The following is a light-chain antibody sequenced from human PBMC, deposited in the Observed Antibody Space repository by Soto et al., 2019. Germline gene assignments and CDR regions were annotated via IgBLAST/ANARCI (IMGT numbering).Light chain of an antibody. V-gene: IGKV1-27*01. CDR2: GSS. CDR1: QAISNY. J-gene: IGKJ1*01. Sequence: DIQMTQSPSSLSASVGDRVTITCRASQAISNYLAWYQQKPGKVPELLIYGSSTLQSGVPSRFSGSGSGTDFTLTISSLQPEDVTTYYCQKYDSAPWTFGQGTKVEIK. CDR3: QKYDSAPWT.